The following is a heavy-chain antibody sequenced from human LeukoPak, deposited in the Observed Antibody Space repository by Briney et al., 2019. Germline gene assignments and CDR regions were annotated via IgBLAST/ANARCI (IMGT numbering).Heavy chain of an antibody. D-gene: IGHD3-3*01. Sequence: GGSLRLSCAASEFTFSSYSMNWVRQAPGKGLEWVSSISSSSSYIYYADSVKGRFTISRDNAKNSLYLQMNNLRAEDTAVYYCARATSPSVYDFWSGYYPFDYWGQGTLVTVSS. J-gene: IGHJ4*02. V-gene: IGHV3-21*01. CDR1: EFTFSSYS. CDR3: ARATSPSVYDFWSGYYPFDY. CDR2: ISSSSSYI.